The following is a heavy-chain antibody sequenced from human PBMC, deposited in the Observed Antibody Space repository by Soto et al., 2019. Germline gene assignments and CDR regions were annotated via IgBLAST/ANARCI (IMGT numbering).Heavy chain of an antibody. Sequence: QVQLVQSGAEVKKPGAEVKVSCRAFGNPFPTIDINRVEQPLGKGFEWVGWLTPISGDTGYAQNFQGRVTMTRDTPRSTFYLELSSLTSEDTAVYYCARNLYNTGSFDHWGQGTLVTVSS. D-gene: IGHD3-10*01. CDR1: GNPFPTID. CDR2: LTPISGDT. CDR3: ARNLYNTGSFDH. J-gene: IGHJ4*02. V-gene: IGHV1-8*02.